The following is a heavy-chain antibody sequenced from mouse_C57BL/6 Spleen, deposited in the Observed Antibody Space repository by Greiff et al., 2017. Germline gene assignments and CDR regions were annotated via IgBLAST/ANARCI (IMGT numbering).Heavy chain of an antibody. V-gene: IGHV1-55*01. Sequence: QVHVKQPGAELVKPGASVKMSCKASGYTFTSYWITWVKQRPGQGLEWIGDLYPGSGSTNYNEKFKSKATRTVDTSSNTAYMQLSSLTSEDSAVYYCARVPHYDLGYFDVWGTGTTVTVSS. CDR2: LYPGSGST. J-gene: IGHJ1*03. D-gene: IGHD2-4*01. CDR1: GYTFTSYW. CDR3: ARVPHYDLGYFDV.